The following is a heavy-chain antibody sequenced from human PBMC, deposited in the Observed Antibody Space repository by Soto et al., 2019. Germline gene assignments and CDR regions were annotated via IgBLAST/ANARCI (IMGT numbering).Heavy chain of an antibody. D-gene: IGHD2-15*01. CDR1: GFSLTTSEVG. J-gene: IGHJ6*02. CDR3: AHKGGRGAGMDA. CDR2: MYWDGDK. Sequence: QITLKESGPTLVNPTQTLTLTCIFSGFSLTTSEVGVAWIRQSPGKALEWLALMYWDGDKRYSPFLKSRLTITKDTSNNQVVLAMTNMDPVDTGTYYCAHKGGRGAGMDAWGQGTTVTVSS. V-gene: IGHV2-5*02.